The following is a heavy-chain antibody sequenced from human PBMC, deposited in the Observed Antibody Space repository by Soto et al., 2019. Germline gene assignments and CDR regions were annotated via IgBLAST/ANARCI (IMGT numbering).Heavy chain of an antibody. Sequence: ASVKVSCKASGGTFSSYAISWVRQAPGQGLEWMGGIIPIFGTANYAQKFQGRVTITADESTSTAYMELSSLRSEDTAVYYCARTRLKIVGAIPYYYGMDVWGQGTTVTV. V-gene: IGHV1-69*13. CDR3: ARTRLKIVGAIPYYYGMDV. CDR2: IIPIFGTA. J-gene: IGHJ6*02. CDR1: GGTFSSYA. D-gene: IGHD1-26*01.